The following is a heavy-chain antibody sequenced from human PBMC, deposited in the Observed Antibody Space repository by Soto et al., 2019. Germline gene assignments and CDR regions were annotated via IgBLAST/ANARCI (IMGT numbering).Heavy chain of an antibody. V-gene: IGHV4-59*08. D-gene: IGHD3-10*01. J-gene: IGHJ6*03. Sequence: SETLSLTCPVSGGSISSYDLSWIRQPPGKGLEWIGYIYYSGSTNYNPSLKSRVTISVDTSKNQFSLKLSSVTAADTAVYYCARVPSKAYYYGSGSYYYYMDVWGKGTTVTVSS. CDR1: GGSISSYD. CDR2: IYYSGST. CDR3: ARVPSKAYYYGSGSYYYYMDV.